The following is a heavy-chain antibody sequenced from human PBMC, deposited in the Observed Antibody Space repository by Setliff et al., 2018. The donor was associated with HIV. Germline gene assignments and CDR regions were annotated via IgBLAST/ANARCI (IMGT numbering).Heavy chain of an antibody. CDR3: ARELSDRVNYYGSESLDPFDQ. Sequence: GASVKVSCKASGGTFSSYAISWVRQAPGQGLEWMGGIIPIFGTANYAQKFQGRVTITADESTSAAYMELSSLRSEDSAVYYCARELSDRVNYYGSESLDPFDQWGQGTLVTVSS. CDR1: GGTFSSYA. CDR2: IIPIFGTA. V-gene: IGHV1-69*13. D-gene: IGHD3-10*01. J-gene: IGHJ4*02.